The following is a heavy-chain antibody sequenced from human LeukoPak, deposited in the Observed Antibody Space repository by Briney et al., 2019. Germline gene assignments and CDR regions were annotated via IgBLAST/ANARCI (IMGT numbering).Heavy chain of an antibody. J-gene: IGHJ4*02. V-gene: IGHV4-34*01. Sequence: SETLSLTCAVYGESFSGYYWTWIPPPPGGGLGCVGETILSVGTNSNPSLKSRVTIAIDTSKKQFYLNLSSVTAADTAIYYCARGPDCSDGICVNRPIDYWGQGTLVTVSS. D-gene: IGHD2-15*01. CDR3: ARGPDCSDGICVNRPIDY. CDR1: GESFSGYY. CDR2: TILSVGT.